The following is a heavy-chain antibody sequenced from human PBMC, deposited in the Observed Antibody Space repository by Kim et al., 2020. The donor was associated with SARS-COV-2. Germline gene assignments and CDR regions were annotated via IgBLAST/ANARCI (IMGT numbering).Heavy chain of an antibody. J-gene: IGHJ5*02. CDR3: AREGSGSYNWFDP. V-gene: IGHV1-3*01. D-gene: IGHD3-10*01. Sequence: KYSQNFQGRVTITRDTSATTAYMELSSLTSKDTAVYYCAREGSGSYNWFDPWGQGTLVTVSS.